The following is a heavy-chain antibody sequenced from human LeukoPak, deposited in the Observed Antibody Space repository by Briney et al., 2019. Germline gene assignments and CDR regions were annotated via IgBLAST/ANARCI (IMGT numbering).Heavy chain of an antibody. CDR2: IYHSGST. CDR1: GGSISSGGYS. J-gene: IGHJ6*02. Sequence: PSETLPLTYAVSGGSISSGGYSWRWIRQPPGKGLEWIGYIYHSGSTYYNPSLKSRVTISVDRSKNQFSLKLSSVTAADTAVYYCARGGWFSGDYYYYGMDVWGQGTTVTVSS. V-gene: IGHV4-30-2*01. CDR3: ARGGWFSGDYYYYGMDV. D-gene: IGHD2-15*01.